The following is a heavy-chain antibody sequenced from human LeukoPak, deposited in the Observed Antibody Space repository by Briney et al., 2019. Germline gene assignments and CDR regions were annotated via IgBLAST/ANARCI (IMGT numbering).Heavy chain of an antibody. CDR3: ARQGSGWPFWYFDT. J-gene: IGHJ2*01. D-gene: IGHD6-19*01. CDR2: IYTSGST. CDR1: GGSMSSGTYY. V-gene: IGHV4-61*02. Sequence: QTSETLSLTCTVSGGSMSSGTYYWSWIRQPAGKGLEWIGRIYTSGSTNHNPSLKSRVTISVDTSKNQFSLKLSSVTAADTAVYYCARQGSGWPFWYFDTWGRGTLVTVSS.